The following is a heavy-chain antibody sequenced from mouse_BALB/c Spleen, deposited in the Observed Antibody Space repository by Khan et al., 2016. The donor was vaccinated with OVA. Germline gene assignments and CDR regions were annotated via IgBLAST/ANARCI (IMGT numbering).Heavy chain of an antibody. V-gene: IGHV1-5*01. CDR3: TRRNWDVAWFAY. Sequence: VQLQQPGAELVKAGASVKMSCKASGYTFTSYWMHWVKQRPGQGLEWIGDIYPGNTDTNYNQKFKGKAKLTAVTSTSTAYMELYSLTNEDSAVYYCTRRNWDVAWFAYWGQGTLVTVSA. CDR2: IYPGNTDT. CDR1: GYTFTSYW. J-gene: IGHJ3*01. D-gene: IGHD4-1*01.